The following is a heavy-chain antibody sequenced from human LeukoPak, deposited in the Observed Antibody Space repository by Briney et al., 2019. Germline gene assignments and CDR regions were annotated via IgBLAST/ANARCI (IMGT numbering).Heavy chain of an antibody. D-gene: IGHD1-14*01. Sequence: GGSLRLSCAASGFTVITNDMTWVRQAPGKGLEWVSVLYSDGNTKYADSVQGRFTISRDNSKNTLYLEMNSLSPDDTAVYYCARGVEPLAANTLAYWGQGSLLTVSP. V-gene: IGHV3-53*01. J-gene: IGHJ4*02. CDR3: ARGVEPLAANTLAY. CDR1: GFTVITND. CDR2: LYSDGNT.